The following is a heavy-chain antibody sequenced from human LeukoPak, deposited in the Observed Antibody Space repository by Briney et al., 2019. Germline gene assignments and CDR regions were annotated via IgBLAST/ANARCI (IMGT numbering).Heavy chain of an antibody. Sequence: ALVKVSCKGSGYTFTNYYLHWVRQAPGQGVEWMGWMNPNSGATEYQQNFQGRVTMTRDTSISTAYLEVFSLTSDDAAVYYCARGAYYGDNFPLHYWGQGSLVIVSS. J-gene: IGHJ4*02. CDR1: GYTFTNYY. V-gene: IGHV1-2*02. D-gene: IGHD4-23*01. CDR3: ARGAYYGDNFPLHY. CDR2: MNPNSGAT.